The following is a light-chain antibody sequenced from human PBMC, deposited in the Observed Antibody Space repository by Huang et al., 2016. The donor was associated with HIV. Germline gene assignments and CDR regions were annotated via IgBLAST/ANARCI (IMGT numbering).Light chain of an antibody. J-gene: IGKJ2*01. CDR2: GAS. Sequence: EVVLTQSPGILSLSAGERARLSCRASRNLTNSQLAWYQQKVGQPPRLLVFGASTRVSGVPERFTGGVSGRDFTLSISGLEPDDFATYYCQQYDTFSFGQGTRLE. CDR3: QQYDTFS. CDR1: RNLTNSQ. V-gene: IGKV3-20*01.